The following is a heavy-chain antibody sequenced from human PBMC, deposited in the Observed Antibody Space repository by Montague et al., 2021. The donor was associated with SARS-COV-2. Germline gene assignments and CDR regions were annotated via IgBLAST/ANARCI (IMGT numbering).Heavy chain of an antibody. CDR1: GGFISDSYY. CDR2: LYRSGSV. CDR3: VRGAEEAHFAMDV. Sequence: SETLSLTCIVSGGFISDSYYWAWIRQAPGKGLEWFGSLYRSGSVYSNPXXKSRVSISVDKSKNHFSLRLTSATAAETAVYYCVRGAEEAHFAMDVWGQGTTVTVSS. J-gene: IGHJ6*02. D-gene: IGHD3-10*01. V-gene: IGHV4-39*02.